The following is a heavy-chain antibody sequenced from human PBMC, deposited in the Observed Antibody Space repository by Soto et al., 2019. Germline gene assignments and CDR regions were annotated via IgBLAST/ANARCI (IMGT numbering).Heavy chain of an antibody. CDR2: IYYSGST. Sequence: ETLSLTCTVSGGSISSYYWSWIRQPPGKGLEWIGYIYYSGSTNYNPSLKSRVTISVDTSKNQFSLKLSSVTAADTAVYYCARARGNYGDYAADEWGQGTLVTVSS. CDR3: ARARGNYGDYAADE. J-gene: IGHJ4*02. V-gene: IGHV4-59*01. D-gene: IGHD4-17*01. CDR1: GGSISSYY.